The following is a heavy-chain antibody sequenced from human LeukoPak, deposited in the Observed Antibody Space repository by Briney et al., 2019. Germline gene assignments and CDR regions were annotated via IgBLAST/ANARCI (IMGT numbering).Heavy chain of an antibody. Sequence: ASVKVSCKVSGYTLTELSMHWVRQAPGKGLEWMGGSDPEDGETIYAQKFQGRVTMTEDTSTDTAYMELSSLRSEDTAVYYCAADSSGYYYPGYWGQGTLVTVSS. V-gene: IGHV1-24*01. CDR3: AADSSGYYYPGY. D-gene: IGHD3-22*01. CDR1: GYTLTELS. CDR2: SDPEDGET. J-gene: IGHJ4*02.